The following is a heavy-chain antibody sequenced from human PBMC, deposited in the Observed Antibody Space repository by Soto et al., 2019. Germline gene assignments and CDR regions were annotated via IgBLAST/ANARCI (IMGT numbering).Heavy chain of an antibody. CDR3: AREFPPYGMDV. CDR1: GFTFSSYG. V-gene: IGHV3-33*01. CDR2: IWYDGSNK. Sequence: GGSLRLSCAASGFTFSSYGMHWVRQAPGKGLEWVAVIWYDGSNKYYADSVKGRFTISRDNSKNTLYLQMNSLRAEDTAVYYCAREFPPYGMDVWGQGTTVTVSS. J-gene: IGHJ6*02.